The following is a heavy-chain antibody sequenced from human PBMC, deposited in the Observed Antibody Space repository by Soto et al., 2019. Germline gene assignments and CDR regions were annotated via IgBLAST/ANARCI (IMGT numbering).Heavy chain of an antibody. CDR2: IIPIFGTA. CDR1: GGTFSSYA. CDR3: ARDGGYSNYLAN. V-gene: IGHV1-69*13. D-gene: IGHD4-4*01. J-gene: IGHJ4*02. Sequence: SVKVSCKASGGTFSSYAISWVRQAPGQGLEWMGGIIPIFGTANYAQKFQGRVTITADESTSTAYMELSSLRSEDTAVYYCARDGGYSNYLANWGQGTLVTVSS.